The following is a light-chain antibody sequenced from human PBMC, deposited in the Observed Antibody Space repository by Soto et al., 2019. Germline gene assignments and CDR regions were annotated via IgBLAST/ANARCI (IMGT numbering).Light chain of an antibody. CDR2: STN. CDR3: LLHFGEVRV. J-gene: IGLJ3*02. Sequence: QSVVTQEPSLTVSPGGTITLTCAFSTGAVTSASHPNWFQQKPGQVPRSLIYSTNNKHSWTPARFSGSLLGGKAALTLSALQPEDEADYYCLLHFGEVRVFGGGTQLTVL. CDR1: TGAVTSASH. V-gene: IGLV7-43*01.